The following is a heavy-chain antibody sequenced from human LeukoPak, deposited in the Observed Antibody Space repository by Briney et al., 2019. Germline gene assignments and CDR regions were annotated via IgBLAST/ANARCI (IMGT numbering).Heavy chain of an antibody. CDR2: ISSSSSYI. CDR1: GFTFSSYS. J-gene: IGHJ4*02. D-gene: IGHD3-22*01. CDR3: ARDSYYYDSSGFID. V-gene: IGHV3-21*01. Sequence: GGSLRLSCVASGFTFSSYSMNWVRQAPGKGLEWVSSISSSSSYIYYADSVKGRFTISRDNAKNSLYLQMNSLRAEDTAVCYCARDSYYYDSSGFIDWGQGTLVTVSS.